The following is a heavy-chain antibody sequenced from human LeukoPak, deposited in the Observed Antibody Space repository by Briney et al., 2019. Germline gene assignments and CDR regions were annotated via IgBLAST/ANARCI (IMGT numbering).Heavy chain of an antibody. V-gene: IGHV3-30*02. CDR1: GFTFSSYG. CDR2: IRYDGSNK. Sequence: PGGSLRLPCAPSGFTFSSYGMHWVRQAPGKGLEWVAFIRYDGSNKYYADSVKGRFTISRDNSKNTLYLQMNSLRAEDTAVYYCAKDGCSGGGGYLLEYFQHWGQGTLVTVSS. CDR3: AKDGCSGGGGYLLEYFQH. D-gene: IGHD2-15*01. J-gene: IGHJ1*01.